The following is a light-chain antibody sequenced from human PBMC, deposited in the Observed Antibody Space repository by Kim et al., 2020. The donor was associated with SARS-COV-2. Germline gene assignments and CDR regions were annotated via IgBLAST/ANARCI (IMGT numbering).Light chain of an antibody. CDR1: QSVSSTY. J-gene: IGKJ4*01. CDR2: GAS. Sequence: EIVLTQSPGTLSLSPGERATLSCRASQSVSSTYLAWYQQKPGQPPRLLIYGASSRATGIPDRFSGSWSGTDFTLTISRLEPEDFAVYYCQQYGTTPLTLGGGTKLEI. CDR3: QQYGTTPLT. V-gene: IGKV3-20*01.